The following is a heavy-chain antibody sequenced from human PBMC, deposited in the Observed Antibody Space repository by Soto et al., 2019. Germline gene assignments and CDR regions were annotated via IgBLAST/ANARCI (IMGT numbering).Heavy chain of an antibody. V-gene: IGHV6-1*01. J-gene: IGHJ3*02. CDR1: GDSVSSNSAA. CDR3: ARDRRHIVATSDAFDI. CDR2: TCYRSKWYN. D-gene: IGHD5-12*01. Sequence: HSQTLSLTCAISGDSVSSNSAAWNWIRQSPSRGLEWLGRTCYRSKWYNDYAVSVKSRITIDADTSRNQFSLQLNSVTPEDTAVYYCARDRRHIVATSDAFDIWGQGTMVTVS.